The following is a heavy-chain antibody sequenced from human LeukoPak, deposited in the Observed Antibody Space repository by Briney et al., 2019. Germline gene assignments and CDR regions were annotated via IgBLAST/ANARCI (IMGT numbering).Heavy chain of an antibody. CDR2: ISWDSKIQ. Sequence: GGSLRLSCAASGFTFRSHAFHWVRQALGKGLEWVAFISWDSKIQYYAESVKGRFTISRDNSKNTLYLQMNSLRAEDTAVYYCAKSPSDYWGQGTLVTVSS. V-gene: IGHV3-30*18. J-gene: IGHJ4*02. CDR3: AKSPSDY. CDR1: GFTFRSHA.